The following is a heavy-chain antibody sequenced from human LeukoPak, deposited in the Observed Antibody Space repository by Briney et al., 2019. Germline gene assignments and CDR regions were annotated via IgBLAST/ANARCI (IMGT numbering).Heavy chain of an antibody. D-gene: IGHD5-18*01. J-gene: IGHJ4*02. V-gene: IGHV5-51*01. Sequence: GESLKISCKGSGYSFTSYWIGWVRQMPGKGLEWMGIIYPGDSDTRYSPSFQGQVTISADKSISTAYLQWSSLKASDTAMYYCARAPVRQLWLEERPEHFDYWGQGTLVTVSS. CDR3: ARAPVRQLWLEERPEHFDY. CDR1: GYSFTSYW. CDR2: IYPGDSDT.